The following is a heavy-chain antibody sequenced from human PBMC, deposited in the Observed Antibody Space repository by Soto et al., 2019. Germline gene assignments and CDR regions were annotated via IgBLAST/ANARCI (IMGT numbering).Heavy chain of an antibody. CDR1: EYSFTSYW. J-gene: IGHJ3*02. CDR2: IYHGDSDT. V-gene: IGHV5-51*01. Sequence: GESLKISCKGSEYSFTSYWIGWVRQMPGKGLEWMGIIYHGDSDTRYSPSFQGQITISADNSNSTDYLQWSSLKASDAAMYYCGGGGPSVLRYFDWFIWGQGTMVTVSS. CDR3: GGGGPSVLRYFDWFI. D-gene: IGHD3-9*01.